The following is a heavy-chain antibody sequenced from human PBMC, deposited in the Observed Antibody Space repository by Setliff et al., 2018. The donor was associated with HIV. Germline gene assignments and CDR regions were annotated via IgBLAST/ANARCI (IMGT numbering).Heavy chain of an antibody. D-gene: IGHD5-12*01. V-gene: IGHV4-59*01. CDR2: IYYSGST. Sequence: SETLSLTCAVYGGSFSAYYWSWIRQPPGKGLEWIGYIYYSGSTNYNPSRTSRVTISVDTSKNHLFLKLISVTTADTAVYFCAKSSPSIGYITDCWGQGAPVTVSS. J-gene: IGHJ4*02. CDR1: GGSFSAYY. CDR3: AKSSPSIGYITDC.